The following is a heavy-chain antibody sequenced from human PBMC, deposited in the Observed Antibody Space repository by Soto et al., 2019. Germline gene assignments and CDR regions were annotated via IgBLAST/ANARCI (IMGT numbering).Heavy chain of an antibody. Sequence: GGSLRLSCAASGFTFSSYAMSWVRQAPGKGLEWVSAISGSGGSTYYADSVKGRFTISRDNSKNTLYLQMNSLRAEDTAVYYCATVLRFLETGLDWFDPWGQGTLVTVSS. CDR2: ISGSGGST. CDR1: GFTFSSYA. D-gene: IGHD3-3*01. J-gene: IGHJ5*02. CDR3: ATVLRFLETGLDWFDP. V-gene: IGHV3-23*01.